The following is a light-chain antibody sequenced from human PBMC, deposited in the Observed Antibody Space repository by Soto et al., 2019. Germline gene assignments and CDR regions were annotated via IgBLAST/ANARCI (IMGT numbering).Light chain of an antibody. CDR3: QQCATSPLT. V-gene: IGKV3-20*01. J-gene: IGKJ1*01. CDR2: DAS. CDR1: QTVTNNY. Sequence: EIVLTQSPGTLSLSPGERATLFCRASQTVTNNYIAWYQQKPGQPPRLHIDDASRRASGIPDRFSGSGSGTDFTLTISRLEPEDFAVYYCQQCATSPLTFGQGTKVDIK.